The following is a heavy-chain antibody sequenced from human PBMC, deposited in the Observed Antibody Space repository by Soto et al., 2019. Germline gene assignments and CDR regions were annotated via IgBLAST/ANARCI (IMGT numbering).Heavy chain of an antibody. CDR3: ARDQITMVRGVITFDIGDYYYYGMDV. J-gene: IGHJ6*02. V-gene: IGHV3-33*01. CDR1: GFTFSSYG. D-gene: IGHD3-10*01. Sequence: GGSLRLSCAASGFTFSSYGMHWVRQAPGKGLEWVAVIWYDGSNKYYADSVKGRFTISRDKSKNTLYLQMNSLRAEDTAVYYCARDQITMVRGVITFDIGDYYYYGMDVWGQGTTVTVSS. CDR2: IWYDGSNK.